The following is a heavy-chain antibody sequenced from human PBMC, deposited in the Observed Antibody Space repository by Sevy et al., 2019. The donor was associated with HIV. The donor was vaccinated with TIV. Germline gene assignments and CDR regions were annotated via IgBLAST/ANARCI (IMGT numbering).Heavy chain of an antibody. CDR2: MSPGDSDP. D-gene: IGHD6-19*01. V-gene: IGHV5-51*01. J-gene: IGHJ4*02. CDR3: ARLDSYSIGWSPRYYFDY. Sequence: GESLKISCKGSAYTFTTHWIGWVRQMPGKGLGWMGIMSPGDSDPRYSPSFQGQVTMSVDKAVSTAYLQWHSLETSDTAIYYCARLDSYSIGWSPRYYFDYWGPGTLVTVSS. CDR1: AYTFTTHW.